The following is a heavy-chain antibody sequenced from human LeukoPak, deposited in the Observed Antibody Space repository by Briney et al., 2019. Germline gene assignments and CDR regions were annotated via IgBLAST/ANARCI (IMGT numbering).Heavy chain of an antibody. D-gene: IGHD2-2*01. J-gene: IGHJ5*02. V-gene: IGHV4-34*01. CDR3: ARGWAVVPAAIHKAYNWFDP. CDR2: INHSGST. CDR1: GGSFGGYY. Sequence: KSSETLSLTCAVYGGSFGGYYWSWIRQPPGKGLEWIGEINHSGSTNYNPSLKSRVTISVDTSKNQFSLKLSSVTAADTAVYYCARGWAVVPAAIHKAYNWFDPWGQGTLVTVSS.